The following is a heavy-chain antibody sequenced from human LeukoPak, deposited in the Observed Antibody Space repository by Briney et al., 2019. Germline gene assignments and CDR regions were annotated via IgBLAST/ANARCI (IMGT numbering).Heavy chain of an antibody. J-gene: IGHJ6*03. CDR1: GGSISSGSYY. Sequence: PSQTLSLTCTVSGGSISSGSYYWSWIRQPAGKGLEWIGRIYTSGSTNYNPSLKSRVTISVDTSKNQFSLKLSSVTAADTAVYYCANMYGRDPGYYYYYYMDVWGKGTTVTVSS. CDR2: IYTSGST. V-gene: IGHV4-61*02. D-gene: IGHD2-21*02. CDR3: ANMYGRDPGYYYYYYMDV.